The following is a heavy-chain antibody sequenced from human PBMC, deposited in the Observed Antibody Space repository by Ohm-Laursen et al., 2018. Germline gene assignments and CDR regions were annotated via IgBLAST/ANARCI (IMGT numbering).Heavy chain of an antibody. CDR3: ARGLQFNTGGFWFDP. J-gene: IGHJ5*02. CDR1: GYTFTGYY. D-gene: IGHD3-10*01. Sequence: SAKVSCKASGYTFTGYYMHWVRQAPGQELEWMGWINPNSGGTKYAQKFQGWVTMTRDTSITTAYMELSRLRSDDTAVYYCARGLQFNTGGFWFDPWGQGTLVTVSS. V-gene: IGHV1-2*04. CDR2: INPNSGGT.